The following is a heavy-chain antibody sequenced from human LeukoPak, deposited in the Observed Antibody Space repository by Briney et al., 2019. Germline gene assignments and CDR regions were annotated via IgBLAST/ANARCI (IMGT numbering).Heavy chain of an antibody. CDR3: AKQGRDWLRDYYYYMDV. D-gene: IGHD3-9*01. J-gene: IGHJ6*03. V-gene: IGHV3-30-3*02. CDR2: ISYEGRNK. CDR1: GFTFSSYA. Sequence: GGSLRLSCAASGFTFSSYAMHWVRQAPGKGLEWVAVISYEGRNKYHADSVKGRFTISRDNSRNTLYLQMNSLRAEDTAVYYCAKQGRDWLRDYYYYMDVWGKGTTVTISS.